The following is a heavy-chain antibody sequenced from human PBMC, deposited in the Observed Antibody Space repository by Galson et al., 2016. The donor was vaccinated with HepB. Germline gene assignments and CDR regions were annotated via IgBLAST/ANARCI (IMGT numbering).Heavy chain of an antibody. D-gene: IGHD3-3*01. V-gene: IGHV1-69*13. CDR3: ARDLFHYDGNTGYRVEAFDV. J-gene: IGHJ3*01. Sequence: SVKVSCRASGGTLSNYAVSWVRQAPGQGPEWMGGIAPVIGTTNYAQRFQGRVTITADGSTNTAYMELSSLRSEDTAVYYCARDLFHYDGNTGYRVEAFDVWGQGTLVTVSS. CDR1: GGTLSNYA. CDR2: IAPVIGTT.